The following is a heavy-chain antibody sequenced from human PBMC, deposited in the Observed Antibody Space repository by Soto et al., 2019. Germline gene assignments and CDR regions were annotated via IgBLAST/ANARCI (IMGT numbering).Heavy chain of an antibody. J-gene: IGHJ4*02. V-gene: IGHV1-69*13. D-gene: IGHD2-2*01. CDR1: GGTVSSYA. CDR2: IIPIFGTA. CDR3: ARLGYCSSTSCYHTPIDY. Sequence: SGKVYCKTSGGTVSSYAISWVRQAPGQGLEWMGGIIPIFGTANYAQKFQGRVTITADESTSTAYMELSSLRSEDTAVYYCARLGYCSSTSCYHTPIDYWGQGTLVTVSS.